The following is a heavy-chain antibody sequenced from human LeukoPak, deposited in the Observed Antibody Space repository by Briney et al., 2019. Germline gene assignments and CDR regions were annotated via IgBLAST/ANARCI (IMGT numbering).Heavy chain of an antibody. D-gene: IGHD6-13*01. CDR1: GFTFNSYA. V-gene: IGHV3-23*01. J-gene: IGHJ4*02. CDR3: ARDLVRSSVAAVYFDY. Sequence: PGGSLRLSCAASGFTFNSYAMSWVRQAPGKGLEWVSTISGSGGSTYFADSVKGRFTISRDNSKNTLYLQMNSLRAEDTAVYYCARDLVRSSVAAVYFDYWGQGTLVSASS. CDR2: ISGSGGST.